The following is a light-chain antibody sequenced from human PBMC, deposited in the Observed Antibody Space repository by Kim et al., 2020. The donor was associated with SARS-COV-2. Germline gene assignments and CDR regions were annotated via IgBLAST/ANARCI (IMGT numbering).Light chain of an antibody. CDR3: KQRSIWPLT. CDR1: QSFRGT. CDR2: DAA. Sequence: CSREETPTPSCTASQSFRGTLAWYHPKLAQAPRLLIYDAALGATGIPARFSGIGSGTAFSLTISSLEPEDFAVSYCKQRSIWPLTFGGGTKVYIK. J-gene: IGKJ4*01. V-gene: IGKV3-11*01.